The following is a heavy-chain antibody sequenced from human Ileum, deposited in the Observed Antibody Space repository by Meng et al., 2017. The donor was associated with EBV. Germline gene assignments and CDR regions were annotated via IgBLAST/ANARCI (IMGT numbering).Heavy chain of an antibody. Sequence: QAQLVQSGGEVKKPXASXKVSCKASGYTFTNYGITWVRQAPGQGLEWMGWISAYNGNTNYAQTLQDRLTMTTDTSTSTAYMELRSLRSDDTAVYYCARVEVGITSGDYWGQGTLFNVSS. CDR3: ARVEVGITSGDY. CDR2: ISAYNGNT. J-gene: IGHJ4*02. D-gene: IGHD1-26*01. V-gene: IGHV1-18*01. CDR1: GYTFTNYG.